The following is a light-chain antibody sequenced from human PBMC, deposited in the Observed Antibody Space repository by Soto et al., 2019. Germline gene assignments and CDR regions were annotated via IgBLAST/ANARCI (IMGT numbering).Light chain of an antibody. Sequence: DIQRTQSPSTLFASVGDRVSISCRASQSISRCLAWYHQKPVKAPKLLISDASNLDSGVPSRFSGSRSGTEFTLTFSSLQPDEFATYYCQQYDSYWKFGQGTKVDIK. CDR3: QQYDSYWK. CDR1: QSISRC. V-gene: IGKV1-5*01. J-gene: IGKJ1*01. CDR2: DAS.